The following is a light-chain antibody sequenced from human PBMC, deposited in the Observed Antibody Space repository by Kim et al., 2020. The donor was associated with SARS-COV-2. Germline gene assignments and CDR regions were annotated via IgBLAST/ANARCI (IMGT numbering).Light chain of an antibody. Sequence: SESVGDKVTITCRASQDINNYLAWYQQRSGRAPNLLIYTAATLQTGVSSRFSGNGSGTDFTLTVSSLQPEDFATYYCQHLNSFPPTFGQGTKLEI. V-gene: IGKV1-9*01. CDR3: QHLNSFPPT. CDR2: TAA. J-gene: IGKJ2*01. CDR1: QDINNY.